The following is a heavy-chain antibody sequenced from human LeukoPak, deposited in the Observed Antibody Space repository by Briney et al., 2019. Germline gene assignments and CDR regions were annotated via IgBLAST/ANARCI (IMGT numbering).Heavy chain of an antibody. J-gene: IGHJ4*02. Sequence: GGSLRLSCAASGFSFSSYGMHWVRQAPGKGLEGVAVISYDGSDEEYADSVKGRFTISRDNPKNTLYLQMNSLRVEDTAVYYCAKELTTVTHFDYWGQGTLVTVSS. D-gene: IGHD4-17*01. CDR2: ISYDGSDE. CDR1: GFSFSSYG. V-gene: IGHV3-30*18. CDR3: AKELTTVTHFDY.